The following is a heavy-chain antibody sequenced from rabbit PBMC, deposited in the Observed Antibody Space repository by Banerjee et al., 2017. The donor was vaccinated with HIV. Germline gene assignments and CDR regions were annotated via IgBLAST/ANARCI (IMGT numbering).Heavy chain of an antibody. Sequence: QEQLVESGGGLVQPGGSLKLPCKASGFDFSSYGVSWVRQAPGKGLEWIGYIDPVFGSTYYASWVNGRFTISSHNAQNTLYLQLNSLTAADTATYFCVGAGSSYYTYFNLWGPGTLVTVS. CDR3: VGAGSSYYTYFNL. CDR1: GFDFSSYG. V-gene: IGHV1S47*01. CDR2: IDPVFGST. J-gene: IGHJ4*01. D-gene: IGHD8-1*01.